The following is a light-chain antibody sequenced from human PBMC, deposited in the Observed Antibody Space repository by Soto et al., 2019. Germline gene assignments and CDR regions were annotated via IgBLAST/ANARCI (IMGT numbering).Light chain of an antibody. CDR1: RRLANY. CDR2: DAS. J-gene: IGKJ4*01. Sequence: DVRLTQSPSTLSASVGDRVAITCQARRRLANYLNWVQQRPGTDPQLLISDASRLEPGVPSRFSGQRSDTDFTLVISNLQREDFATYYWPQYEEIPLTLGGGDRVEV. V-gene: IGKV1-33*01. CDR3: PQYEEIPLT.